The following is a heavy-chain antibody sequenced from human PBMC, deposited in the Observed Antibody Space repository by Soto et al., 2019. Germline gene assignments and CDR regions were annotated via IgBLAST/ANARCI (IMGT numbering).Heavy chain of an antibody. CDR2: VSTYNENR. CDR1: GYTFDSYG. J-gene: IGHJ5*02. Sequence: GPEVKKPGAAVKVACQASGYTFDSYGITWARQAPGQGLEWMGWVSTYNENRHYAQKLQGRVTMTADTSTSTAYLELRSLKYDDTAVYYCARGGGYDSGWLNWFDPWGQGTLVTVSS. V-gene: IGHV1-18*01. D-gene: IGHD6-19*01. CDR3: ARGGGYDSGWLNWFDP.